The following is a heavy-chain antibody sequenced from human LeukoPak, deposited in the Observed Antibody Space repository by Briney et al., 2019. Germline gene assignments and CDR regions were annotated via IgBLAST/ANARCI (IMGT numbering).Heavy chain of an antibody. Sequence: KPSQTPSLTCTVSGASIFSGGYYWNWIRQHPGKGLEWIGYIYYSGSAYYNPSLKSRVTMSVVPSKNQFSLKLISVSAADTAVYYCAKGYSGYDFGPNDAFDIWGQGTMVTVSS. J-gene: IGHJ3*02. D-gene: IGHD5-12*01. CDR3: AKGYSGYDFGPNDAFDI. CDR1: GASIFSGGYY. CDR2: IYYSGSA. V-gene: IGHV4-31*03.